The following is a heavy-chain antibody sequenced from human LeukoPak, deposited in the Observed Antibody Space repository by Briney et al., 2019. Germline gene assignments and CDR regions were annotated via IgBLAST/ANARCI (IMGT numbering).Heavy chain of an antibody. D-gene: IGHD6-13*01. CDR3: ARAPGRKIAATRKNWFDP. CDR2: ISGSGTTT. Sequence: GGSLRLSCAGSGFTFSDYKMNWVRQAPGKGLEWISYISGSGTTTYYADSVRGRFTISRDNARDSLYLQMNSLRAEDTAVYYCARAPGRKIAATRKNWFDPWGQGTLVTVSS. V-gene: IGHV3-48*03. CDR1: GFTFSDYK. J-gene: IGHJ5*02.